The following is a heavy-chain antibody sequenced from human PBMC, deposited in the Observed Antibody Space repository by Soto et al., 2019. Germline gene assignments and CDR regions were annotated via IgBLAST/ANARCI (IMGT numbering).Heavy chain of an antibody. CDR1: GGTFHKYA. V-gene: IGHV1-69*13. CDR3: ARQFDYDTSGYYYAY. CDR2: IIPLFGTA. J-gene: IGHJ4*02. D-gene: IGHD3-22*01. Sequence: GASVKVSCQASGGTFHKYAIDWVRQAPGQGLEWMGGIIPLFGTANYAQKFQGRVTITADEATRTAYMELSRLRSEDTSVYYCARQFDYDTSGYYYAYWGQGTLVTGSS.